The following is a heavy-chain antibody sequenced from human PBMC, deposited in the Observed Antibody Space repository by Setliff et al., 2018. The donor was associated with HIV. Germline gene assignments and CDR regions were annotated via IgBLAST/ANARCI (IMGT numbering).Heavy chain of an antibody. J-gene: IGHJ4*02. V-gene: IGHV4-59*11. CDR1: GGSISSHY. Sequence: PSETLSLTCTVSGGSISSHYWSWIRQPPGKGLEWIGSIYYSGSTNYNHSLKSRGTISVDTSKNQFSLKLSSVTAADTAVYYCARERSRGYTDPPRFDYWGQGTLVTVSS. CDR3: ARERSRGYTDPPRFDY. CDR2: IYYSGST. D-gene: IGHD5-18*01.